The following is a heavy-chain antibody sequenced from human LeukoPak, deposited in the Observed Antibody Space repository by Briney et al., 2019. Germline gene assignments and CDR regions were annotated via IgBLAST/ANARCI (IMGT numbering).Heavy chain of an antibody. CDR2: MNPNSGNT. D-gene: IGHD3-3*01. V-gene: IGHV1-8*01. Sequence: ASVKVSCKAPGYTFTSYDINWVRQATGQGLEWMGWMNPNSGNTGYAQKFQGRVTMTRNTSISTAYMELSSLRSEDTAVYYCARNPVLRFLEWLSPYYYYYYMDVWGKGTTVTVAS. CDR1: GYTFTSYD. J-gene: IGHJ6*03. CDR3: ARNPVLRFLEWLSPYYYYYYMDV.